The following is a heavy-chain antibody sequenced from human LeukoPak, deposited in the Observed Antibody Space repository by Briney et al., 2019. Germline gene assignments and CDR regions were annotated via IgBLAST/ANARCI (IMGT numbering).Heavy chain of an antibody. D-gene: IGHD3-22*01. Sequence: GESLRISCKGSGYSFTTYWISWVRQMPGKGLEWMGRIDPSDSYTNYSPSFQGHVIISTDKSISTAHLQWGSLKASDTAMYYCATWGDRSGYYDWGQGTLVTVSS. J-gene: IGHJ4*02. V-gene: IGHV5-10-1*01. CDR3: ATWGDRSGYYD. CDR2: IDPSDSYT. CDR1: GYSFTTYW.